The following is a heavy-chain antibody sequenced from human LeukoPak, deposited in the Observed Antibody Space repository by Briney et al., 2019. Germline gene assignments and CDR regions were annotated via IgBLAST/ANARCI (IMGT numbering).Heavy chain of an antibody. CDR2: ISGSGGST. Sequence: GGSLRLSCAASGLTFSSYAMSWVRQAPGKGREWVSAISGSGGSTYYADSVKGRFTISRDNSKHTLYLQMNSLRAEDTAVYYCAKGDYDSSGPLNYYFDYWGQGTLVTVSS. D-gene: IGHD3-22*01. J-gene: IGHJ4*02. CDR1: GLTFSSYA. V-gene: IGHV3-23*01. CDR3: AKGDYDSSGPLNYYFDY.